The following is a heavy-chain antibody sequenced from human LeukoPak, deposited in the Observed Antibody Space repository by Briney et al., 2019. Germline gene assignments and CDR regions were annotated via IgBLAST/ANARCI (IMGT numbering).Heavy chain of an antibody. V-gene: IGHV1-2*02. J-gene: IGHJ4*02. CDR2: IHPKSGDT. D-gene: IGHD3-22*01. CDR3: ARGLISDYLQADY. CDR1: GYTFTSYG. Sequence: ASVKVSCKTSGYTFTSYGISWVRQAPGQGLEWMGWIHPKSGDTNYAQKFQGRVTMTRDTSISTAYMELSRLRSDDTAVYYCARGLISDYLQADYWGQGTLVTVSS.